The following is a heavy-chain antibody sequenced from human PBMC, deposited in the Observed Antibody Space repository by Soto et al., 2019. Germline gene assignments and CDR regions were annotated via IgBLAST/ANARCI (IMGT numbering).Heavy chain of an antibody. V-gene: IGHV4-31*03. CDR1: GGSISSGAYY. D-gene: IGHD6-13*01. CDR2: FYYSGSA. J-gene: IGHJ4*02. Sequence: QVQLQESGPGLVKPSQTLSLTCTVSGGSISSGAYYWSWIRQHPGKGLEWIGSFYYSGSAFYNPSLKRRLTISVDTSKNQLSLKVRSMTAADTAVYYCARDASSSWHYFDYWGQGIPVTVSS. CDR3: ARDASSSWHYFDY.